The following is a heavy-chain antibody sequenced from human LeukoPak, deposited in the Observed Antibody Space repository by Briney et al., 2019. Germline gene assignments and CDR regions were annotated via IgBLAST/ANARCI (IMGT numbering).Heavy chain of an antibody. Sequence: SETLSLTCTVSGGSISSSSYYWGWIRQPPGKGLEWIGSIYYSGSTYYNPSLKSRVTISVDTSKNQFSLKLSSVTAANTAVYYCARLPAPNQLRDYYGSGSYYKPTKDYWGQGTLVTVSS. V-gene: IGHV4-39*01. CDR3: ARLPAPNQLRDYYGSGSYYKPTKDY. J-gene: IGHJ4*02. CDR2: IYYSGST. D-gene: IGHD3-10*01. CDR1: GGSISSSSYY.